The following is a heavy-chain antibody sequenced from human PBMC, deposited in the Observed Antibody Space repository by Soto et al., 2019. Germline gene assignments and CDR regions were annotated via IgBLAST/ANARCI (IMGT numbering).Heavy chain of an antibody. J-gene: IGHJ4*02. CDR2: ISAYNGNT. Sequence: ASVKVSCKASGYTFTSYGISWVRQAPGQGLEWMGWISAYNGNTNYAQKLQGRVTMTTDTSTSTASMELRSVRSDDTAVYYCARESGALPDYGGNPVCDYWGQGTLVTVSS. CDR1: GYTFTSYG. CDR3: ARESGALPDYGGNPVCDY. V-gene: IGHV1-18*01. D-gene: IGHD4-17*01.